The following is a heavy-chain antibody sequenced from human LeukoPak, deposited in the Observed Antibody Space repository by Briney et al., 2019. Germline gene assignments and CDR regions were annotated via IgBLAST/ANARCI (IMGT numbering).Heavy chain of an antibody. J-gene: IGHJ4*02. CDR2: ISAYNGKT. Sequence: GASVKVSCKASGFTFTSHGFTRVRQAPGQGLEWMGWISAYNGKTNYAQKLQGRVTMSTDTSTSTVYMELRSLRSDDTALYYCARGGLSGSGSIDYWGQGTLVTVSS. D-gene: IGHD3-10*01. V-gene: IGHV1-18*04. CDR3: ARGGLSGSGSIDY. CDR1: GFTFTSHG.